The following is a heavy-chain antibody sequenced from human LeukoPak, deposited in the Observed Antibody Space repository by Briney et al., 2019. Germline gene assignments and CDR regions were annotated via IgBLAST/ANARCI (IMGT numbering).Heavy chain of an antibody. D-gene: IGHD3-3*01. Sequence: ASVKVSCKASGGTFSSYAISWVRQAPGQGLEWMGGIIPIFGTANYAQKFQGRVTITADESTSTAYMELSSLRSEDTAVYYCARVGDFWSGLTHYYYYMDVWGKGTTVTVSS. V-gene: IGHV1-69*13. CDR2: IIPIFGTA. CDR3: ARVGDFWSGLTHYYYYMDV. J-gene: IGHJ6*03. CDR1: GGTFSSYA.